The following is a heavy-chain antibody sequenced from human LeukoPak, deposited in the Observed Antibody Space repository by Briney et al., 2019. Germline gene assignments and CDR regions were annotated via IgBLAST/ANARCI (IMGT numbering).Heavy chain of an antibody. D-gene: IGHD2-21*02. J-gene: IGHJ4*02. CDR2: IYYSGST. Sequence: LRLSCAASGFTISFNYMGWVRQPPGKGLEWIGYIYYSGSTYYNPSLKSRVTISVDTSKNQFSLKLSSVTAADTAVYYCARAVNCGGDCYGDYWGQGTLVTVSS. V-gene: IGHV4-30-4*08. CDR1: GFTISFNY. CDR3: ARAVNCGGDCYGDY.